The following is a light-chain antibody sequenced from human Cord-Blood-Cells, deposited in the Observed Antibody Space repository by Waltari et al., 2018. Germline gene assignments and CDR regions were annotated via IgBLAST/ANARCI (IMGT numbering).Light chain of an antibody. CDR1: SSDAGGYNY. CDR2: DVS. Sequence: QSALTQPASVSGSPGQSITISCTGTSSDAGGYNYVSWYQQHPGKAPKLMIYDVSKRPSGVSNRFSGSKSGNTASLTISGLQAEDEADCYCSSYTSSSTLVFGGGTKLTVL. V-gene: IGLV2-14*01. J-gene: IGLJ3*02. CDR3: SSYTSSSTLV.